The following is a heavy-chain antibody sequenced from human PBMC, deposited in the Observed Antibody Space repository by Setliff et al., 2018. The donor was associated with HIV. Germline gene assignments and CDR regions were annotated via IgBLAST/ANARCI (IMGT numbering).Heavy chain of an antibody. CDR3: ARETYYYDNPQYYYYYMDV. J-gene: IGHJ6*03. CDR1: GGSFSDYY. D-gene: IGHD3-22*01. CDR2: DQRFGNI. Sequence: SETLSLTCTVSGGSFSDYYRSWIRQPPGKGLEWIGYDQRFGNINFNPSLKSRVTISVDASKNQFSLKLRSVTAADTAVYYCARETYYYDNPQYYYYYMDVWGKGTTVTVSS. V-gene: IGHV4-4*09.